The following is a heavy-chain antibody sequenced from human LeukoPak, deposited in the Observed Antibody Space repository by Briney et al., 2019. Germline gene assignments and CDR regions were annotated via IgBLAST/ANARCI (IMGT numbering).Heavy chain of an antibody. CDR3: ALASMVQGVTFGY. J-gene: IGHJ4*02. D-gene: IGHD3-10*01. V-gene: IGHV3-23*01. Sequence: GGSLRLSCAASGFTFSSYAMSWVRQAPGKGLEWVSAISGSGGSTYYADSVKGRFTISRDNSKNTLYLQMNSLRAEDTAVYYCALASMVQGVTFGYWGQGTLVTVSS. CDR1: GFTFSSYA. CDR2: ISGSGGST.